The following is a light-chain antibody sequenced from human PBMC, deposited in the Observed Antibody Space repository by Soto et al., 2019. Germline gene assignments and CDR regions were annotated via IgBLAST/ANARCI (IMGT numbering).Light chain of an antibody. CDR3: SAYTVSRTYV. V-gene: IGLV2-14*01. CDR2: EVR. Sequence: QSALTQPASVSGSPGQSITISCTGTSSDIGDYDYVSWYQQRPGRAPKLMIYEVRYRPSGVSNRFSGSKSGNTASLTISGLQGEDEADYYCSAYTVSRTYVFGTGTKLTVL. J-gene: IGLJ1*01. CDR1: SSDIGDYDY.